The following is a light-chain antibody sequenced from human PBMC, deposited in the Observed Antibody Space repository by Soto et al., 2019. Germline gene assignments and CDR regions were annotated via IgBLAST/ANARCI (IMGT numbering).Light chain of an antibody. V-gene: IGKV3-20*01. CDR1: QSVGGSS. CDR3: QQYQNSPRT. CDR2: DTS. Sequence: ETVLPQSPGTLSLSPGERATFSCRASQSVGGSSLAWYQQRPGQAPRLLIYDTSKRATGIPDRFSGSGSGTDFTLTISRLEPEDFAVYYCQQYQNSPRTFGQGTKVDIK. J-gene: IGKJ1*01.